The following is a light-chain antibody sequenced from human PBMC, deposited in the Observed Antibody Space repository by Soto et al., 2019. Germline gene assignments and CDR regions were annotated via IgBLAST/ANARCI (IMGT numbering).Light chain of an antibody. CDR2: GNS. Sequence: QSVLTQPPSVSGAPGQRVTISCTGSSYNIGAGYDGHWYQQLPGTAPKLLIFGNSHRPSGVPDRFSGSKSGTSASLAITGLEAEDESDYYCQSYDTSLSGWVFGGGTKLTVL. CDR3: QSYDTSLSGWV. J-gene: IGLJ3*02. V-gene: IGLV1-40*01. CDR1: SYNIGAGYD.